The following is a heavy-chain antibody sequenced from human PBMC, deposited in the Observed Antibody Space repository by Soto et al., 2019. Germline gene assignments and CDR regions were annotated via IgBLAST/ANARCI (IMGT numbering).Heavy chain of an antibody. J-gene: IGHJ6*02. V-gene: IGHV3-11*06. Sequence: QVQLVESGGGLVKPGGSLRLSCAASGFTFSDYYMSWIRQAPGKGLEWVSYISSSSSYTNYADSVKGRFTISRDNAKNSLFLQMNSLSAEDTAVYYCASPLTTLTPYYYGMDVWGQGTTVTVSS. D-gene: IGHD4-4*01. CDR2: ISSSSSYT. CDR1: GFTFSDYY. CDR3: ASPLTTLTPYYYGMDV.